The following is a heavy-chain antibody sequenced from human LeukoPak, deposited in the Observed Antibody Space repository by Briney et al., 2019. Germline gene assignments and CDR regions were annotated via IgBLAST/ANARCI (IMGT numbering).Heavy chain of an antibody. Sequence: PGRSLRLSCAASGFTFSSYAMHWVRQAPGEGLEWVAVISYDGSNKYYADSVKGRFTISRDNSKNTLCLQMNSLRAEDTAVYYCARDRGGGAAAAYYYYGMDVWGQGTTVTVSS. CDR1: GFTFSSYA. CDR2: ISYDGSNK. V-gene: IGHV3-30*04. J-gene: IGHJ6*02. CDR3: ARDRGGGAAAAYYYYGMDV. D-gene: IGHD6-13*01.